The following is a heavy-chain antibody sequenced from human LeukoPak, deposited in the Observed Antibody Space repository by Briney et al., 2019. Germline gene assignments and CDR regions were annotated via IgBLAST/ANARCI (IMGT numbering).Heavy chain of an antibody. Sequence: ASVTVSCKASGYTFTGYYMHWVRQAPGQGLEWMGWINPNSGGTNYAQKFQGWVTMTRDTSISTAYMELSRLRSDDTAVYYCARTWSGYYKMDYWGQGTLVTVSS. CDR1: GYTFTGYY. V-gene: IGHV1-2*04. J-gene: IGHJ4*02. CDR2: INPNSGGT. D-gene: IGHD3-3*01. CDR3: ARTWSGYYKMDY.